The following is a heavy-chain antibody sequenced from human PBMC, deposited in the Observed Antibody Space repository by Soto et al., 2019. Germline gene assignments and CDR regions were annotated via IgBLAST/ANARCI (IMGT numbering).Heavy chain of an antibody. D-gene: IGHD2-8*01. J-gene: IGHJ4*02. CDR3: ARDPVCTNGVCYDY. Sequence: ASVKVSCKPSVYTFTSYDINWLRQATGQGLEWMGWMNPNSGNTGYAQKIQVGVTMTKNTSISTAYMEMGSLRSEDTAVYYCARDPVCTNGVCYDYWARKPWSPSPQ. V-gene: IGHV1-8*01. CDR1: VYTFTSYD. CDR2: MNPNSGNT.